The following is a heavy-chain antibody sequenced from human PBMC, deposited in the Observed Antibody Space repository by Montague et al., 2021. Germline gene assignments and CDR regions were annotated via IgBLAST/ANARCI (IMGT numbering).Heavy chain of an antibody. J-gene: IGHJ4*02. CDR1: GGSLSGYY. D-gene: IGHD6-19*01. V-gene: IGHV4-34*01. Sequence: TLSLTCGLSGGSLSGYYWAWIRQTPGKGLEWIGNINRSGSARYNPSLKSRVSISVGTSNNQFLLDLTSVTAADTAMYFCARGLFGTVNGQYSGGWYYFDKWGQGTMVTVSS. CDR2: INRSGSA. CDR3: ARGLFGTVNGQYSGGWYYFDK.